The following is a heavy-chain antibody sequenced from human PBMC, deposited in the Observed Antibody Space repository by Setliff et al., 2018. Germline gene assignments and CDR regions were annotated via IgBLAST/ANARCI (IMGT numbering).Heavy chain of an antibody. CDR2: FIPVLSSA. D-gene: IGHD5-12*01. Sequence: VKVSCKVSGGSFSNYAINWVRQVSGQGLEWMGRFIPVLSSADYSQRFQGRVAFTADESTTTVFMELSTLRSDDTAVYFCARWLSSDPFDLWGQGTVVTVSS. J-gene: IGHJ3*01. CDR3: ARWLSSDPFDL. V-gene: IGHV1-69*11. CDR1: GGSFSNYA.